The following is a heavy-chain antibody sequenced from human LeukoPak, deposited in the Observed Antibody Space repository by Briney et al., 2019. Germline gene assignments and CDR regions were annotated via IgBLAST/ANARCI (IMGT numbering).Heavy chain of an antibody. J-gene: IGHJ6*03. CDR1: GFTVSSNY. CDR3: ARERSSSKQQGYYHYMDV. V-gene: IGHV3-66*02. CDR2: IYSGGST. D-gene: IGHD6-13*01. Sequence: GGSLRLSCAASGFTVSSNYMSWVRQAPGKGLEWVSVIYSGGSTYYADSVKGRFTISRDNSKNTLYLQMNSLRAEDTAVYYCARERSSSKQQGYYHYMDVWGKGTTVTVSS.